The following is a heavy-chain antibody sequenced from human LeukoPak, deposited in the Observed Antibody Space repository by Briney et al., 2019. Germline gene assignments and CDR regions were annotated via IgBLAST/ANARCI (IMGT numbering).Heavy chain of an antibody. CDR3: ARDPTYYLRYGYFDS. CDR2: IRYDGSNK. Sequence: GGSLRLSCAASGFTFSSYGMHWVRQAPGKGLEWVAFIRYDGSNKYYADSVKGRFAISRDNSKNTLYLQMNSLRAEDTAVYYCARDPTYYLRYGYFDSWGQGTLVTVSS. J-gene: IGHJ4*02. D-gene: IGHD1-26*01. V-gene: IGHV3-30*02. CDR1: GFTFSSYG.